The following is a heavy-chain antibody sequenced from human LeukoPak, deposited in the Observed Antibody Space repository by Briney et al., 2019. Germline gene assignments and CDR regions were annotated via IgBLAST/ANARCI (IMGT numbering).Heavy chain of an antibody. V-gene: IGHV4-59*01. J-gene: IGHJ4*02. CDR1: GGSISSYY. D-gene: IGHD6-19*01. Sequence: SETLSLTRTVSGGSISSYYWSWIRQPPGKGLEWIGYIYYSGNTNYNPSLKSRVTISVDTSKNQFSLQLNSVTAADTAVYYCARYAYGSGPFDYWGQGTLITVSS. CDR2: IYYSGNT. CDR3: ARYAYGSGPFDY.